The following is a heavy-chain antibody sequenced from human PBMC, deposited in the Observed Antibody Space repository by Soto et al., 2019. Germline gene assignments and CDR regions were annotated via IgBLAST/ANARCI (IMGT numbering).Heavy chain of an antibody. CDR2: IRGFSPYT. V-gene: IGHV3-21*01. CDR1: GFTFRTFT. J-gene: IGHJ6*02. D-gene: IGHD3-3*01. Sequence: GGSLRRSCISSGFTFRTFTMNWVRQAPGKGLEWVSGIRGFSPYTFYAESVKGRFTISRDNAKNSLYLQMNSLRAEDTAVYYCARDQAAPSITIFNVYPRGMDVWGQGTTVTVSS. CDR3: ARDQAAPSITIFNVYPRGMDV.